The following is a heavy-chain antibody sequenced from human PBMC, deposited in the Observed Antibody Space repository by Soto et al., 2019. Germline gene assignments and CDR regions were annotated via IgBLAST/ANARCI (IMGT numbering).Heavy chain of an antibody. CDR2: ISYDGSNI. Sequence: QVQLVESGGGVVQPGRSLRLSCAASGFTFSTYGMHWVRQAPGKGLESVAVISYDGSNIYYTDSVKGRFTISRDNSKNNLYLQMNSLRTEDTAVYYCARLSAVATFDNWGQGTMVTVSA. V-gene: IGHV3-30*03. J-gene: IGHJ3*02. CDR1: GFTFSTYG. D-gene: IGHD5-12*01. CDR3: ARLSAVATFDN.